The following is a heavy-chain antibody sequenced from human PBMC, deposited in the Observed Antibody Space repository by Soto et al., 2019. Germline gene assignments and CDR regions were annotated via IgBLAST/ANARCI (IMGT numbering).Heavy chain of an antibody. D-gene: IGHD3-22*01. CDR2: IYYSGST. J-gene: IGHJ4*02. V-gene: IGHV4-31*03. Sequence: QVQLQESGPGLVKPSQTLSLTCTVSGGSISSGGYYWSWIRQHPGKGLEWIGYIYYSGSTYYNPSLKSRVTISVDTSKNQCSLKLSSVNAADTAVYYCARDRPYYDSSGDRFDYWGQGTLVTVSS. CDR1: GGSISSGGYY. CDR3: ARDRPYYDSSGDRFDY.